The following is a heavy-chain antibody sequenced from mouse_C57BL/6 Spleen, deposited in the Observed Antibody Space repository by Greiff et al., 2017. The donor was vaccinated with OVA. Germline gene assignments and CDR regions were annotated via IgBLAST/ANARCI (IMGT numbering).Heavy chain of an antibody. J-gene: IGHJ1*03. CDR2: ISYDGSN. Sequence: EVKLMESGPGLVKPSQSLSLTCSVTGYSITSGYYWNWIRQFPGNKLEWMGYISYDGSNNYNPSLKNRISITRDTSKNQFFLKLNSVTTEDTATYDCARDRDYGSSSHWYFDVWGTGTTVTVSS. V-gene: IGHV3-6*01. CDR3: ARDRDYGSSSHWYFDV. D-gene: IGHD1-1*01. CDR1: GYSITSGYY.